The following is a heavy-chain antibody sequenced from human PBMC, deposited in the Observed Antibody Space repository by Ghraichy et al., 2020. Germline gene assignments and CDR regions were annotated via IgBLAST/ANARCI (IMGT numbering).Heavy chain of an antibody. Sequence: TLSLTCAASGFTFDDYTMHWVRQAPGKGLEWVSLISWDGGSTYYADSVKGRFTISRDNSKNSLYLQMNSLRTEDTALYYCAKDTRGRWLQFSDSFDYWGQGTLVTVSS. CDR3: AKDTRGRWLQFSDSFDY. V-gene: IGHV3-43*01. D-gene: IGHD5-24*01. J-gene: IGHJ4*02. CDR1: GFTFDDYT. CDR2: ISWDGGST.